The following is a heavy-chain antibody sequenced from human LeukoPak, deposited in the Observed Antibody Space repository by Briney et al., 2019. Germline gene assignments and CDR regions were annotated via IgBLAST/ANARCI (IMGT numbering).Heavy chain of an antibody. V-gene: IGHV3-23*01. CDR3: AKRVSYTNSAAYFDC. CDR1: GFAFSSFG. CDR2: ITDADGT. Sequence: TGGSLRLSCEASGFAFSSFGMSWVRQTPGKGLEWVSSITDADGTYYADPVKGRFTVPRDNSKNALYLEMNSLRAEDTAVYYCAKRVSYTNSAAYFDCWGQGTLV. J-gene: IGHJ4*02. D-gene: IGHD2-2*02.